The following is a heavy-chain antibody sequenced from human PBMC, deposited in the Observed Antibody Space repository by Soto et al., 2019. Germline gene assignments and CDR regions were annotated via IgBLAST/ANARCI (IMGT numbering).Heavy chain of an antibody. CDR1: GFTFSDHY. CDR3: VRAAMSPFDY. V-gene: IGHV3-72*01. CDR2: IRNKANSYTT. Sequence: GGSLRLSCAASGFTFSDHYMDWVRQAPGKGLEWVGRIRNKANSYTTEYAASVKGRFTISRDDSKNSLYLQMNSLKTEDTAVYYCVRAAMSPFDYWGQGTLVTVSS. D-gene: IGHD2-2*01. J-gene: IGHJ4*02.